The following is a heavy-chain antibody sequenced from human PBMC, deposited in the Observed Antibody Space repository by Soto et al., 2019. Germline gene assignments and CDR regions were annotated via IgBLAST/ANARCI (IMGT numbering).Heavy chain of an antibody. D-gene: IGHD3-22*01. V-gene: IGHV3-23*01. Sequence: GGSLRLSCAASGFTFSNYAMSWVRQAPGKGLEWVSAIIDSGGNTYYEDSVKGRFTISRDNSKNTLYLQMNSLGAEDTAVYYCAKGAGYDSSGYYYALFDSWGQGALVTVSS. CDR1: GFTFSNYA. CDR3: AKGAGYDSSGYYYALFDS. J-gene: IGHJ4*02. CDR2: IIDSGGNT.